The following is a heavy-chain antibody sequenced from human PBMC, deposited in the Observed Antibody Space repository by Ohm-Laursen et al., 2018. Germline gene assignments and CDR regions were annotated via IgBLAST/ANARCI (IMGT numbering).Heavy chain of an antibody. V-gene: IGHV1-2*02. CDR2: INPNSGGT. CDR1: GYTFTNYY. Sequence: SVKVSCKASGYTFTNYYIHWVRQAPGQGLEWMGWINPNSGGTNYAQNLQGRVTMTRDTSISTAYLELSSLRSDDTAVYYCARVQTLDYWGQGTLVTVSS. J-gene: IGHJ4*02. CDR3: ARVQTLDY.